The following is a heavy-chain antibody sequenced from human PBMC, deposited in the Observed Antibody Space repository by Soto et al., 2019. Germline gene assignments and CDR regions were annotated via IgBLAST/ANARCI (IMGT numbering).Heavy chain of an antibody. CDR2: IKSKTDGGTT. CDR3: TTDRGAYALLTFDY. D-gene: IGHD1-26*01. CDR1: GFTFSNAW. Sequence: GGFLRLSCAASGFTFSNAWMSWVRQAPGKGLEWVGRIKSKTDGGTTDYAAPVKGRFTISRDDSKNTLYLQMNSLKTEATAVYYFTTDRGAYALLTFDYWGQGTLVTV. V-gene: IGHV3-15*01. J-gene: IGHJ4*02.